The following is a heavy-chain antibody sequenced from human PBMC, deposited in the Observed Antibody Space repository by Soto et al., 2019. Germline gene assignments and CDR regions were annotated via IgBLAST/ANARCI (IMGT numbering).Heavy chain of an antibody. Sequence: QVQLVQSGAEVKEPGSSVKVSCKVSGDTFNKYTINWVRQAPGQGLEWMAGIIPIYGTANYALKFRDRIKVTADESTATAYMELNSLTSEDTAIYYCARDGHGYNYWYFDLWGRGTLITVSS. V-gene: IGHV1-69*01. D-gene: IGHD5-12*01. CDR1: GDTFNKYT. CDR3: ARDGHGYNYWYFDL. J-gene: IGHJ2*01. CDR2: IIPIYGTA.